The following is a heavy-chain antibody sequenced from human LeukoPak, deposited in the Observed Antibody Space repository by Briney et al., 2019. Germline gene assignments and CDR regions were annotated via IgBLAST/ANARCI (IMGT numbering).Heavy chain of an antibody. Sequence: SETLSLTCAVSGGSISSGGYSWSWIRQPPGKGLEWIGYIYYSGSTYYNPSLKSRVTISVDTSKNQFSLKLSSVTAADTAVYYCARAYCSGGSCYSSRGMFDPWGQGTLVTVSS. D-gene: IGHD2-15*01. V-gene: IGHV4-30-4*07. CDR3: ARAYCSGGSCYSSRGMFDP. J-gene: IGHJ5*02. CDR2: IYYSGST. CDR1: GGSISSGGYS.